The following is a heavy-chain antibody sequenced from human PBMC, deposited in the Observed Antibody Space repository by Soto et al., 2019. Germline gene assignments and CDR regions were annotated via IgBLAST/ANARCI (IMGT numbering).Heavy chain of an antibody. V-gene: IGHV4-30-2*01. CDR2: IYHSGSI. CDR1: GGSISSGGYS. CDR3: ARLPDY. J-gene: IGHJ4*02. Sequence: QLQLQESGSGLVKPSQTLSLTCAVSGGSISSGGYSWSWIRQPPGKGLEGIGYIYHSGSIYYNPSRKSRVTRSVDRSKNQFSLKVSSVTSADTAVYYCARLPDYWGQGTLVTVSS.